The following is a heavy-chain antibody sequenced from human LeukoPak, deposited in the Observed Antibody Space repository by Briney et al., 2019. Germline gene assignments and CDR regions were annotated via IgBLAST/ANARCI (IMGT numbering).Heavy chain of an antibody. CDR2: IYYSGST. CDR3: ARVLAYGSGSYYNPLYYYGMDV. V-gene: IGHV4-59*01. D-gene: IGHD3-10*01. J-gene: IGHJ6*02. Sequence: PSETLSLTCTVSGGSISSYYWSWIRQPAGKGLEWIGYIYYSGSTNYNPSLKSRVTISVDTSKNQFSLRLSSVTAADTAVYYCARVLAYGSGSYYNPLYYYGMDVWGQGTTVTVSS. CDR1: GGSISSYY.